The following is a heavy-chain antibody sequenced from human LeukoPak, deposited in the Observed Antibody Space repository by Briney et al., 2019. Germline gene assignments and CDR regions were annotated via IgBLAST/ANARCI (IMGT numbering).Heavy chain of an antibody. J-gene: IGHJ4*02. CDR3: ARDPSIAAAGPLFDY. D-gene: IGHD6-13*01. CDR2: IYYSGST. V-gene: IGHV4-59*01. CDR1: GGSISSYY. Sequence: PSETLSLTCTVSGGSISSYYWSWIRQPPGKGLEWIGYIYYSGSTNYNPSLKSRVTISVDTSKNQFSLKLSPVTAADTAVYYCARDPSIAAAGPLFDYWGQGTLVTVSS.